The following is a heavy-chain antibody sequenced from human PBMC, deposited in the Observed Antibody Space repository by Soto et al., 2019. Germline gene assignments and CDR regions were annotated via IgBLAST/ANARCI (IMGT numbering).Heavy chain of an antibody. Sequence: GGSLRLSCAASGFTFSSYWMHWVRQAPGKGLVWVSRINSDGSSTSYADSVKGRFTISRDNAKNTLYLQMNSLRAEDTAVYYCARVPQQLDQHFDYWGQGTLVTSPQ. CDR3: ARVPQQLDQHFDY. J-gene: IGHJ4*02. CDR1: GFTFSSYW. V-gene: IGHV3-74*01. CDR2: INSDGSST. D-gene: IGHD6-13*01.